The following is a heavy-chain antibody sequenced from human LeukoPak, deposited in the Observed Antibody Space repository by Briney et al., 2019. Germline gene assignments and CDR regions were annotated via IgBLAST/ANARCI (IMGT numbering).Heavy chain of an antibody. D-gene: IGHD2-15*01. CDR1: GFIFSSYS. Sequence: PGGSLRLSCVGSGFIFSSYSMNWVRQAPEKGLEWVSFISASSDSTYYADSVKGRFTISRGNAKNSLYLQMDVARVEDAAVYYCAPICSGVTCFQTHFDSWGQGILVTVSS. CDR2: ISASSDST. V-gene: IGHV3-21*01. J-gene: IGHJ4*02. CDR3: APICSGVTCFQTHFDS.